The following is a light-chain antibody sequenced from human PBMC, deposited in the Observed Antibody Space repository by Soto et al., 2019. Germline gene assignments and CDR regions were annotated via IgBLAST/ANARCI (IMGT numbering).Light chain of an antibody. CDR3: QQYHRYST. V-gene: IGKV1-5*01. J-gene: IGKJ1*01. CDR1: QSINAW. CDR2: DVS. Sequence: DIPMTQSPSTLSASVGDRVTITCRASQSINAWLAWYQQKPGKAPKLLIYDVSTLDSGVPSRFSCSASGTEFTLTISSLESDDFATYYCQQYHRYSTFGQGTRVDI.